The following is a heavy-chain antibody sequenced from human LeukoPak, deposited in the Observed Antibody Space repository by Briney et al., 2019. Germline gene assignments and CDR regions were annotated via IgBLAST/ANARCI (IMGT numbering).Heavy chain of an antibody. Sequence: ASVKVSCKASGYTFTGYYMHWVRQAPGQGLEWMGWINPNSGGTNYAQKFQGWVTMTRDTSISTAYMELSRLRSDDTAVYYCARGYYGSGSYHNVGWFDPWGQGTLVTVSS. CDR3: ARGYYGSGSYHNVGWFDP. V-gene: IGHV1-2*04. CDR1: GYTFTGYY. D-gene: IGHD3-10*01. J-gene: IGHJ5*02. CDR2: INPNSGGT.